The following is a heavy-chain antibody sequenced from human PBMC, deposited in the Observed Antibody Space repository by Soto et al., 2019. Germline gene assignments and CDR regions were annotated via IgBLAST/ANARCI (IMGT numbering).Heavy chain of an antibody. Sequence: QVQLVQSGAEVKKPGSSVKVSCKASGGTFSPYTINWVRQAPGQGLEWMGRIIPFHGVTNYAQKFQAIVTITADKSTSTAYMELSGLRFEDTAMYYCTRDWEITVSTWSFGGFWGRGTLVTVSS. CDR1: GGTFSPYT. V-gene: IGHV1-69*08. CDR3: TRDWEITVSTWSFGGF. J-gene: IGHJ4*02. D-gene: IGHD3-10*01. CDR2: IIPFHGVT.